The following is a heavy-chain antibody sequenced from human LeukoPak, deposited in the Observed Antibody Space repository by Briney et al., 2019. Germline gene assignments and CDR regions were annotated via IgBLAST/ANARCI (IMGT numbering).Heavy chain of an antibody. V-gene: IGHV3-30*04. D-gene: IGHD6-19*01. J-gene: IGHJ4*02. CDR3: ATVAGGGSGWLDY. CDR2: ISYDGSNK. CDR1: GFTFSSYA. Sequence: GGSLRLSCAASGFTFSSYAMHWVRQAPGKGLEWVAVISYDGSNKYYADSVKGRFTISRDNSKNTLYLQMNSLRAEDTAVYYCATVAGGGSGWLDYWGQGTLVTVSS.